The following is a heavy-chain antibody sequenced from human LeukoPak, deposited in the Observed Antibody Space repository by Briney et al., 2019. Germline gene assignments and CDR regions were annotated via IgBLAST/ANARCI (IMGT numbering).Heavy chain of an antibody. J-gene: IGHJ5*02. V-gene: IGHV4-59*08. CDR3: ARRGSSGHYGGWFDP. D-gene: IGHD6-19*01. CDR1: GGSVSSYY. CDR2: IYYGGTT. Sequence: PSETLSLTCSVSGGSVSSYYWGWIRQPPGKGLEWIGYIYYGGTTYYNPSLKSRVTISVDTSSNHVSLRLTSVTATDKAVYFCARRGSSGHYGGWFDPWGPGTLATVSS.